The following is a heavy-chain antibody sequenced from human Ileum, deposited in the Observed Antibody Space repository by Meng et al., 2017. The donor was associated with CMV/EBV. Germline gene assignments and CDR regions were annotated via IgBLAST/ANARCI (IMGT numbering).Heavy chain of an antibody. CDR3: ARFRIAALGNLFDP. J-gene: IGHJ5*02. D-gene: IGHD6-13*01. V-gene: IGHV4-30-4*08. Sequence: QVDLKEAGPGLVKPSQARSLSCTVSGASFSSGDYYWSWSRKPPGKGVEWIGYIFFSGNTYYNPSLNNRVIISIDAPRNQFSLKVASVTAADTAVYYCARFRIAALGNLFDPWGHGTLVTVFS. CDR1: GASFSSGDYY. CDR2: IFFSGNT.